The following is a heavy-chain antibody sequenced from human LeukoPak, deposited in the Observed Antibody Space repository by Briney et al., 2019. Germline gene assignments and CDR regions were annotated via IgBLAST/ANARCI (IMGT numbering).Heavy chain of an antibody. CDR2: ISGSGGST. V-gene: IGHV3-23*01. J-gene: IGHJ4*02. CDR3: AKDMDAHYLYDSSGYYFHY. D-gene: IGHD3-22*01. CDR1: GFTFSNFA. Sequence: PGGSRRLSCAASGFTFSNFAMSWVRQAPGKGLEWVSAISGSGGSTYYADSVKGRFTISRDNSKNTLYLQMNSLRAEDTAVYYCAKDMDAHYLYDSSGYYFHYWGQGTLVTVSS.